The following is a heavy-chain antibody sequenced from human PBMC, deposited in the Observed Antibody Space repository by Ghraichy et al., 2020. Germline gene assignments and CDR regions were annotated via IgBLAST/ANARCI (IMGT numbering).Heavy chain of an antibody. J-gene: IGHJ4*02. D-gene: IGHD2-8*02. CDR3: ARPGISAVMCASGICYFDY. CDR1: GYTFTDYY. V-gene: IGHV1-2*02. CDR2: INPNSDDT. Sequence: ASVKVSCKASGYTFTDYYIHWVRQAPGQGLEWMGWINPNSDDTKYAQNFQGRVTMTTDTSISTVYMELNNLTPDDTAVYYCARPGISAVMCASGICYFDYWGQGTLVTVSS.